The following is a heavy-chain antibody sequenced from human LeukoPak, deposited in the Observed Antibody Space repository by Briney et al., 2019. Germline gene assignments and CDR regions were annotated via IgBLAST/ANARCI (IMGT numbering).Heavy chain of an antibody. V-gene: IGHV1-2*02. CDR3: ARGPDKQWLAHYYYYYMDV. CDR2: INPNSGGT. J-gene: IGHJ6*03. D-gene: IGHD6-19*01. Sequence: ASVKVSCKASGCTFTGYYMHWVRQAPGQGLEWMGWINPNSGGTNYAQKFQGRVTMTRDTSISTAYMELSRLRSDDTAVYYCARGPDKQWLAHYYYYYMDVWGKGTTVTVSS. CDR1: GCTFTGYY.